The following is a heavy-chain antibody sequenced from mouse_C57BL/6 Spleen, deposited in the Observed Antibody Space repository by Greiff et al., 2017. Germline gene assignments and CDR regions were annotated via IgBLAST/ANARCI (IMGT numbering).Heavy chain of an antibody. J-gene: IGHJ3*01. Sequence: VQLQQSGPELVKPGDSVKISCKASGYSFTGYFMNWVMQSHGKSLEWIGRMNPYNGDTFYNQKFKGKATLTVDTSSSTAHMELRSMTSEDSAVYYCARSIYYDYDVAYWGQGTLVTVSA. D-gene: IGHD2-4*01. CDR2: MNPYNGDT. V-gene: IGHV1-20*01. CDR1: GYSFTGYF. CDR3: ARSIYYDYDVAY.